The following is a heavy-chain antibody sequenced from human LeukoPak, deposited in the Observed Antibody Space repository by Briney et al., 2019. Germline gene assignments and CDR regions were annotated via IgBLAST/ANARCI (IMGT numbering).Heavy chain of an antibody. J-gene: IGHJ4*01. CDR2: IKQDGSEK. D-gene: IGHD6-13*01. CDR3: AGEAAAAHPDY. Sequence: GGSQRLLCAASGFIFSSYWMSWVRQAPGKGLEWVANIKQDGSEKYYVDSVKGRFTISRDNAKNSLYLQMNSLRAEDTAVYCCAGEAAAAHPDYWGNRVLVVVSA. CDR1: GFIFSSYW. V-gene: IGHV3-7*05.